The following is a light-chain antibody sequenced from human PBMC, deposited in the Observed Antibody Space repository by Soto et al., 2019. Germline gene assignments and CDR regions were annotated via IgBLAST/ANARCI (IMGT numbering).Light chain of an antibody. CDR3: SSYTTSSTWV. CDR2: EVS. V-gene: IGLV2-14*01. CDR1: SSDVGGYNY. J-gene: IGLJ3*02. Sequence: QSALTQPASVSGSPGQSVPISCTGTSSDVGGYNYVSWFQQYPGKAPKLMIYEVSNRPSGISNRFSGSKSGNTASLTISGLQAEDDADYFCSSYTTSSTWVFGGGTKLTVL.